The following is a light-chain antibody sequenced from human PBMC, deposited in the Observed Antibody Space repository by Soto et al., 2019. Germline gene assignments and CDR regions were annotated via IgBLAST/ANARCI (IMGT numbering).Light chain of an antibody. J-gene: IGKJ4*02. Sequence: DIQMTQSPSSLSASVGDRVTITCRAGQGISNYLAGYQQKPGKVPKLLIYAASTLQSGVPSRFSGSGSGRDITLTISSLQPEDVANYYCQKYSGAPPTFGGGKNVEIK. CDR3: QKYSGAPPT. V-gene: IGKV1-27*01. CDR2: AAS. CDR1: QGISNY.